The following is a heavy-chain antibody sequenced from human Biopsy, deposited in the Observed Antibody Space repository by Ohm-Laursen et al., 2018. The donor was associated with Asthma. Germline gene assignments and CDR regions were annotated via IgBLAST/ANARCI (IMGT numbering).Heavy chain of an antibody. V-gene: IGHV3-30-3*01. D-gene: IGHD5-18*01. CDR3: VRDDTDDAFDI. J-gene: IGHJ3*02. CDR1: EFSFSHYP. Sequence: SLRLSCAAAEFSFSHYPMHWVRQAPGKGLEWVAVISYHGAIKFYADSVKGRFTMARDNSKNTLDLQMNSLREEDTAVYYCVRDDTDDAFDIWGQGTVVSVSS. CDR2: ISYHGAIK.